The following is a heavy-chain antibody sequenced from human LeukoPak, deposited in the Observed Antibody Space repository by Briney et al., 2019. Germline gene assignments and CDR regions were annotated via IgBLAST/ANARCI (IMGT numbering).Heavy chain of an antibody. CDR3: ARVTYYYDSSGYPDY. CDR2: IYYSGST. Sequence: TSETLSLTCTVSGDSIGSSYWSWIRQHPGKGLEWIGYIYYSGSTYYNPSLKSRVTISVDTSKNQFSLKLSSVTAADTAVYYCARVTYYYDSSGYPDYWGQGTLVTVSS. J-gene: IGHJ4*02. V-gene: IGHV4-59*06. CDR1: GDSIGSSY. D-gene: IGHD3-22*01.